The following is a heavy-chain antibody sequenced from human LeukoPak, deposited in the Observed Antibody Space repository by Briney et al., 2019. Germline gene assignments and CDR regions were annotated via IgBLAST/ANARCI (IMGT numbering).Heavy chain of an antibody. CDR3: AKGGSGYYVFDY. V-gene: IGHV3-23*01. CDR1: GFTFSSYT. J-gene: IGHJ4*02. CDR2: ITTGGPNT. Sequence: GGSLRLSCTASGFTFSSYTMSWVRQAPGKGLKWVSTITTGGPNTYYADAVKGRFTISRDNSKNTLYLQMNSLRAEDTAVYYCAKGGSGYYVFDYWGQGTLVTVSS. D-gene: IGHD3-22*01.